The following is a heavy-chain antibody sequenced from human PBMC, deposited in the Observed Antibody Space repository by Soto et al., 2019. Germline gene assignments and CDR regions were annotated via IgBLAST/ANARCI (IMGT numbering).Heavy chain of an antibody. CDR1: GGSISSYY. CDR3: ASLGGEYSSSYFDY. D-gene: IGHD6-6*01. J-gene: IGHJ4*02. V-gene: IGHV4-59*01. CDR2: IYYSGST. Sequence: SETLSLTCTVSGGSISSYYWSWIRQPPGKGLEWIGYIYYSGSTNYNPSLKSRVTISVDTSKNQFSLKLSSVTAADTAVYYCASLGGEYSSSYFDYWGQGTLVTVSS.